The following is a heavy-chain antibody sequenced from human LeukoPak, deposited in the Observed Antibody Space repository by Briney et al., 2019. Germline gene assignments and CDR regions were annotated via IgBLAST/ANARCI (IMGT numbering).Heavy chain of an antibody. J-gene: IGHJ4*02. CDR3: ARLKRAEDLSSGWYYFDY. CDR1: GGSISSSYY. Sequence: KPSETLSLTCTVSGGSISSSYYWGWIRQPPGKGLEWIGSIYYSGSTYYNPSLKSRVTISVDTSKNQFSLKLSSVTAADTAVYYCARLKRAEDLSSGWYYFDYWGQGTLVTVSS. D-gene: IGHD6-19*01. CDR2: IYYSGST. V-gene: IGHV4-39*01.